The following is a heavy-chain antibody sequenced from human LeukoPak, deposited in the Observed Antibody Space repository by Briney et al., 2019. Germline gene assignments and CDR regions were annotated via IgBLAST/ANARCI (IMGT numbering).Heavy chain of an antibody. Sequence: PGGSLRLSCAASGFTFSSYSMNWVRQAPGKGLEWVSYISSSSSTIYYADSVKGRFTMSRDNAKNSLYLQMNSLRAEDTAVYYCARDAVGYCSGGSCSYYYYYYMDVWGKGTTVTVSS. V-gene: IGHV3-48*01. J-gene: IGHJ6*03. CDR3: ARDAVGYCSGGSCSYYYYYYMDV. D-gene: IGHD2-15*01. CDR1: GFTFSSYS. CDR2: ISSSSSTI.